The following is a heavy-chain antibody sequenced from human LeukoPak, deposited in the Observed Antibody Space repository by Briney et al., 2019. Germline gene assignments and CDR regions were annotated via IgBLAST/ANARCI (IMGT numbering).Heavy chain of an antibody. Sequence: PGGSLRLSCAASGFTFNNYGMHWVRQAPGKGLEWVAVISYDGPNKYYADSVKGRFTISRDNSKNTQYLQMNSLRAEDTAVYYCARDSGDYYDSTRIDYWGQGTLVTVSS. D-gene: IGHD3-22*01. CDR2: ISYDGPNK. CDR3: ARDSGDYYDSTRIDY. J-gene: IGHJ4*02. V-gene: IGHV3-30*03. CDR1: GFTFNNYG.